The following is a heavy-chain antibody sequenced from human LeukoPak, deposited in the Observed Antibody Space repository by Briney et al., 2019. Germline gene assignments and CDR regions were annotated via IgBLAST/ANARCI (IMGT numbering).Heavy chain of an antibody. CDR1: GGSISSYY. D-gene: IGHD4/OR15-4a*01. V-gene: IGHV4-59*08. CDR2: IYYSGST. J-gene: IGHJ6*03. CDR3: AGGAQYDFYYYYYMDV. Sequence: PSETLPLTCTVSGGSISSYYWSWIRQPPGKGLEWIGYIYYSGSTNYNPSLKSRVTISVDTSKNQFSLKLSSVTAADTAVYYCAGGAQYDFYYYYYMDVWGKGTTVTISS.